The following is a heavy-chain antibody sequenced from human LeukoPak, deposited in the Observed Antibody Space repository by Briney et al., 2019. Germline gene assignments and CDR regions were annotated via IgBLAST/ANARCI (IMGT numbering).Heavy chain of an antibody. CDR2: ISTSGNT. Sequence: SETLSLTCSVSSGFISNYYWSWIRQPAGKGLEWIGRISTSGNTNYSPSLKSRVTMSVDTSKNQFFLNLRSVTAADTAVYYCARVSRYYDFWSGYLDYWGQGALVTVSS. CDR3: ARVSRYYDFWSGYLDY. D-gene: IGHD3-3*01. V-gene: IGHV4-4*07. J-gene: IGHJ4*02. CDR1: SGFISNYY.